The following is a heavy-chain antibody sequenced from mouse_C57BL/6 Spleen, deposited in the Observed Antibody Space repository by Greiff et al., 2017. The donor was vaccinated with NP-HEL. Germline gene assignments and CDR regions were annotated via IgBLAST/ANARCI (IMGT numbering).Heavy chain of an antibody. CDR2: ISSGGDYI. J-gene: IGHJ2*01. V-gene: IGHV5-9-1*02. CDR3: TRENFPYYYGSSYVGYFDY. D-gene: IGHD1-1*01. Sequence: EVKLMESGEGLVKPGGSLKLSCAASGFTFSSYAMSWVRQTPEKRLEWVAYISSGGDYIYYADTVKGRFTISRDNARNTLYLQMSSLKSEDTAMYYCTRENFPYYYGSSYVGYFDYWGQGTTLTVSS. CDR1: GFTFSSYA.